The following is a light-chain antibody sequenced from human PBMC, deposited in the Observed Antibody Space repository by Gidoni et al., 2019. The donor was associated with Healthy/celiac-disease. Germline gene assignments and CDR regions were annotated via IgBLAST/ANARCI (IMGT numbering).Light chain of an antibody. CDR1: QSISSY. V-gene: IGKV1-39*01. CDR2: AAS. Sequence: DIQMTQSPSSLSASVGDRVTITCRASQSISSYLNWYQQKPGKAPKLLIYAASSLQSWVPSRFSGSGSGTDFTLTISSLQPEDFATYYCQQSYSLLTFXGXTKVEIK. J-gene: IGKJ4*01. CDR3: QQSYSLLT.